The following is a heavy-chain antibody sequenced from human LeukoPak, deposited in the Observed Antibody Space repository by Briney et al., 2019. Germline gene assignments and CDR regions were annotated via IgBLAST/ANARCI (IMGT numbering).Heavy chain of an antibody. CDR1: GGSISTSSYY. D-gene: IGHD3-22*01. V-gene: IGHV4-39*01. CDR3: ARIYDSSGYYNEYFHP. Sequence: PSETLSLTCTVSGGSISTSSYYWGWIRQPPGKGLEWIGSIFYSGSTYYNPSLKSRVTISVDTSKNQFSLKLTSVTAADTAVYYCARIYDSSGYYNEYFHPWGQGTLVIVSS. J-gene: IGHJ1*01. CDR2: IFYSGST.